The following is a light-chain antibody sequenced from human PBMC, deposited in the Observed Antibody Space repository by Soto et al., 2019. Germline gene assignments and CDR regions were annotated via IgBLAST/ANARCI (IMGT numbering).Light chain of an antibody. Sequence: QSALTQPASLSGSPGQSITISCTGTSSDIGAYDYVSWFQQHPGKAPKLMISEVNNRPSGVSNRFSGSKSGNTAYLTISGLQVEDEAEYFCSSYASTSTLLVFGGGTKLTVL. CDR1: SSDIGAYDY. CDR2: EVN. V-gene: IGLV2-14*01. CDR3: SSYASTSTLLV. J-gene: IGLJ2*01.